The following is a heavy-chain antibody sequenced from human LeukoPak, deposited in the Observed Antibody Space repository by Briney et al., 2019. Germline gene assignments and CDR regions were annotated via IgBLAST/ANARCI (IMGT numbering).Heavy chain of an antibody. CDR1: GGSFRTYP. J-gene: IGHJ5*02. CDR3: ATSESGRSWDWFAP. V-gene: IGHV1-69*05. CDR2: LTQFFRRT. Sequence: SVRVSCKASGGSFRTYPISWVRQAPGQGLEWMGGLTQFFRRTNYTHKFQGRLTITTDESSTTAYMELSDLRSDDTAVYYCATSESGRSWDWFAPWGQGTLVTVSS. D-gene: IGHD3-10*01.